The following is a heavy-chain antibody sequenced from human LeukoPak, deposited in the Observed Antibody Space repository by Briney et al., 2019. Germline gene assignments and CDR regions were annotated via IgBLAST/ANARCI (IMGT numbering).Heavy chain of an antibody. CDR1: GYTFTSYG. CDR3: ARDPGGVVPAASDY. J-gene: IGHJ4*02. D-gene: IGHD2-2*01. CDR2: ISAYNGNT. V-gene: IGHV1-18*01. Sequence: ASVKVSCKASGYTFTSYGISWVRQAPGQGLEWMGWISAYNGNTNYAQKLQGRVTMTTDTSTSTAYMELRSLRSDDTAVYYCARDPGGVVPAASDYWGQGTLVIVSS.